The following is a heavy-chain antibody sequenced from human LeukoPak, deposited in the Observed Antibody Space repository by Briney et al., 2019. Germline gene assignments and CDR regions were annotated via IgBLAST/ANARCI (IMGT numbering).Heavy chain of an antibody. CDR3: STALVVVAANDDY. J-gene: IGHJ4*02. Sequence: GGSLRRSCAASGFTFSSYSMNWVRHAPGKGLEWGSSISSGSSYIYYAYSVKGRFTISRDNAKSSLYLQMNSLRAEDTAVHCWSTALVVVAANDDYWGQGTLTTVSS. CDR1: GFTFSSYS. D-gene: IGHD2-15*01. V-gene: IGHV3-21*01. CDR2: ISSGSSYI.